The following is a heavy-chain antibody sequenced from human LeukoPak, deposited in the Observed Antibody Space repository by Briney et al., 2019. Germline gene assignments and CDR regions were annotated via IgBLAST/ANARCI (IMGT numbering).Heavy chain of an antibody. V-gene: IGHV3-53*01. J-gene: IGHJ4*02. CDR1: GLTVSRTY. CDR3: ARALSYYVNDY. Sequence: PGGSLRLSCAASGLTVSRTYMSWVRQPPGKGLEWVSIISGGGTTYYADSVKGRFTISRDNSKNTVYLQMNSLRAEDTAVYYCARALSYYVNDYWGQGTLVTVSS. CDR2: ISGGGTT. D-gene: IGHD3-10*02.